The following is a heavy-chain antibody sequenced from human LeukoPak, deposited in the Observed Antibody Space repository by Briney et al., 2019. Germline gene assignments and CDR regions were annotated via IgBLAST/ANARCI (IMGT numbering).Heavy chain of an antibody. J-gene: IGHJ4*02. Sequence: QPGGSLRLSCAASGFTFSSYSMNWVRQAPGEGLEGVSFISASGTTLYYADSVQGRFTISRDNSKNTLYLQMNSLRAEDTAVYYCARADPLNYWGQGTLVTVSS. CDR3: ARADPLNY. V-gene: IGHV3-48*01. CDR2: ISASGTTL. CDR1: GFTFSSYS.